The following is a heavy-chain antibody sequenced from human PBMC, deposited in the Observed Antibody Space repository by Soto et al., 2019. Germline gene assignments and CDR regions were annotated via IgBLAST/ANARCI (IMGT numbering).Heavy chain of an antibody. V-gene: IGHV5-51*01. CDR3: ARTGYSYAEPEAAIFDY. CDR2: IYPGDSDT. D-gene: IGHD5-18*01. CDR1: GYSFTSYW. Sequence: GESLKISCKGSGYSFTSYWIGWVRQMPGKGLEWMGIIYPGDSDTRYSPSFQGQVTISADKSISTAYLQWSSLKASDTAMYYCARTGYSYAEPEAAIFDYCRQGTLVTVSS. J-gene: IGHJ4*02.